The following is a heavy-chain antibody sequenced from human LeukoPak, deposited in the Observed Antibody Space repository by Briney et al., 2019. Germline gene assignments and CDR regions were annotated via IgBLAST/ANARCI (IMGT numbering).Heavy chain of an antibody. CDR1: GGSISSYY. CDR3: ARAAVRYSSSWCNY. Sequence: SETLSLTCTVSGGSISSYYWSWIRQPAGKGLEWIGRIYTSGSTNYNPSLKSRVTMSVDTSKNQFSLKLSSVTAADTAVYYCARAAVRYSSSWCNYWGQGTLVTVSS. D-gene: IGHD6-13*01. J-gene: IGHJ4*02. V-gene: IGHV4-4*07. CDR2: IYTSGST.